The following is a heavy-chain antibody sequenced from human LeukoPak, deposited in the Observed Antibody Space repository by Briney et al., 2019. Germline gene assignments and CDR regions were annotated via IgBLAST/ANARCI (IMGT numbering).Heavy chain of an antibody. V-gene: IGHV3-23*01. CDR3: AREARVLYYMDV. Sequence: PGGSLRLSCAASGFTFSTSAMSWVRQAPGKGLEWVSSISGSGGNTYYADSVKGRFTISRDNSKNTLYLQMNSLKIEDTAVYYCAREARVLYYMDVWGKGTTVTVSS. CDR2: ISGSGGNT. CDR1: GFTFSTSA. D-gene: IGHD2-8*01. J-gene: IGHJ6*03.